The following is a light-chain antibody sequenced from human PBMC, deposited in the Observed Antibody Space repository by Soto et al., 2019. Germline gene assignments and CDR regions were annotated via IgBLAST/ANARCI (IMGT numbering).Light chain of an antibody. Sequence: EIVMTQSPAILSVSPGERATLSCRASQSISINLAWYQQKLGQALRLLIYGASTRATDIPARFSGSGSETEFTLTISSLQSEDFAIYYCQQYDSWPPYTFGQGTKVEIK. CDR3: QQYDSWPPYT. CDR2: GAS. V-gene: IGKV3-15*01. CDR1: QSISIN. J-gene: IGKJ2*01.